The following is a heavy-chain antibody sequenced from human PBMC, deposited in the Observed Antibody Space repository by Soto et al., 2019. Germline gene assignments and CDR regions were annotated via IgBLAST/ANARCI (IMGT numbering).Heavy chain of an antibody. D-gene: IGHD3-22*01. CDR2: IYSGGST. CDR3: ARDRVESGYPEYFQH. J-gene: IGHJ1*01. V-gene: IGHV3-53*01. Sequence: EVQLVESGGGLIQPGGSLRLSCAASGFTVSSNYMSWVRQAPGKGLEWVSVIYSGGSTYYADSVKGRFTISRDNSKNTVYLQMNSLRAEDTAAYYCARDRVESGYPEYFQHWGQGTLVTVSS. CDR1: GFTVSSNY.